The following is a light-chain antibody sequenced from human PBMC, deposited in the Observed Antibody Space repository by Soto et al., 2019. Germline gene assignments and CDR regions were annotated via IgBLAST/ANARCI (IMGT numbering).Light chain of an antibody. CDR2: HAS. Sequence: EIVKTQSPATLSVSPGERATLSCRASQSMYNNLAWYQQKPGQAPRLLIYHASARATGIPARFSGSGSGTEFTLTISSLQSEDFAVYYCQQYNNWPLTFGGGTKVEI. V-gene: IGKV3-15*01. J-gene: IGKJ4*01. CDR3: QQYNNWPLT. CDR1: QSMYNN.